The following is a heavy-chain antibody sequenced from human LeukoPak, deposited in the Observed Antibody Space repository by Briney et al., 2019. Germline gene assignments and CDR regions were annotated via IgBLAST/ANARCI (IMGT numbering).Heavy chain of an antibody. D-gene: IGHD4-17*01. V-gene: IGHV3-30*04. CDR1: GFTFSSYA. Sequence: GGSLGLSCAASGFTFSSYAMHWVRQAPGKGLEWVAVISYDGSNKYYADSVKGRFTISRDNSKNTLYLQMNSLRAEDTAVYYCARISMTTVTTDYWGQGTLVTVSS. J-gene: IGHJ4*02. CDR2: ISYDGSNK. CDR3: ARISMTTVTTDY.